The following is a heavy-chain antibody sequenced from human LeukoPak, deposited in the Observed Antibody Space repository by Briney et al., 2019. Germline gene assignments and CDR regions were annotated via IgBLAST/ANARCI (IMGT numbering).Heavy chain of an antibody. CDR1: GGTFSSYA. V-gene: IGHV1-69*04. J-gene: IGHJ4*02. D-gene: IGHD3-10*01. CDR3: ARSSGSYYGPHY. CDR2: IIPILGIA. Sequence: PSVKLSCKASGGTFSSYAISWVRQAPGQGLEWMGRIIPILGIANYAQKFQGRVTITADKSTSTAYMELSSLRSEDTAVYYCARSSGSYYGPHYWGQGTLVTVSS.